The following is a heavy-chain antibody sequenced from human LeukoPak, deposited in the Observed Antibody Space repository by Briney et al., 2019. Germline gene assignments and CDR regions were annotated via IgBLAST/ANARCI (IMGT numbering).Heavy chain of an antibody. V-gene: IGHV3-23*01. CDR3: ARETYGDYYMDV. CDR2: ISGSGGST. Sequence: GGSLRLSCAASGFTFSSYAMSWVRQAPGKGLEWVSAISGSGGSTYYADSVKGRFTISRDNAKNSLYLQMNSLRAEDTAVYYCARETYGDYYMDVWGKGTTVTISS. J-gene: IGHJ6*03. CDR1: GFTFSSYA. D-gene: IGHD4-17*01.